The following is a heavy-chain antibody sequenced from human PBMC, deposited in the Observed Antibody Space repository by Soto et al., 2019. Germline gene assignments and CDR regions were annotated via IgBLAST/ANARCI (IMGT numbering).Heavy chain of an antibody. D-gene: IGHD1-26*01. J-gene: IGHJ4*01. Sequence: PGWSLRLSCAASGFTFSSYAMHWVRQAPGKGLEWVAVISYDGSNKYYADSVKGRFTISRDNSKNTLYLQMNSLRAEDTAVYYCARPRGRYSGSFAIDYWGHRTLVTVSS. CDR1: GFTFSSYA. CDR2: ISYDGSNK. CDR3: ARPRGRYSGSFAIDY. V-gene: IGHV3-30-3*01.